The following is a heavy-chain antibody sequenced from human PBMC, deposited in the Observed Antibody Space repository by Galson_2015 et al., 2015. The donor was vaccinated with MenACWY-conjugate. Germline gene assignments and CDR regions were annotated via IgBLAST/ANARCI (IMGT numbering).Heavy chain of an antibody. CDR1: GFTFSSYA. CDR3: AKWSGSEYSSPWRNFDH. D-gene: IGHD5-18*01. Sequence: SLRLSCAVSGFTFSSYAMTWVRQAPGKGLEWVAAITGSAISTYYADNVKGRFTISRDSSENMVSLQMTSLRAEDTALYYCAKWSGSEYSSPWRNFDHWGQGTLVTVSS. V-gene: IGHV3-23*01. CDR2: ITGSAIST. J-gene: IGHJ4*02.